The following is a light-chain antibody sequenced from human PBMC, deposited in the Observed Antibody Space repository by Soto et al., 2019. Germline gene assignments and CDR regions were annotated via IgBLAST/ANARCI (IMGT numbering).Light chain of an antibody. V-gene: IGKV3-15*01. CDR2: GAS. Sequence: EIVMTHSPATLSVSPGERATLSCRASQSVSSNLAWHQQKPGQAPRLLIYGASTRATGIPARFSGSGSGTEFTLTISSLQSEDFAVYYCQHYNNWPRTFGQGTKVEIK. J-gene: IGKJ1*01. CDR1: QSVSSN. CDR3: QHYNNWPRT.